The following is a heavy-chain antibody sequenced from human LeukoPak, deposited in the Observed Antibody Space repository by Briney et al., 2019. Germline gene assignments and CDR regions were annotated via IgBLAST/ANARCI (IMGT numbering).Heavy chain of an antibody. D-gene: IGHD4-17*01. Sequence: SGGSLRLSCATSGFTFNDYYMTWIRQAPGRGLEWVAYINSGGGPIHYAVSVRGRFTISRDNAKNSLYLQMNSLRAEDTAVYYCARRLDFGDYGNGFDYWGQGSQVTVSS. CDR1: GFTFNDYY. CDR2: INSGGGPI. CDR3: ARRLDFGDYGNGFDY. J-gene: IGHJ4*02. V-gene: IGHV3-11*01.